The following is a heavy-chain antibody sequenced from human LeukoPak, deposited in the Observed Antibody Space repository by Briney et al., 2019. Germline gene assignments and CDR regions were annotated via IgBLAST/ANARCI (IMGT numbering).Heavy chain of an antibody. J-gene: IGHJ4*02. V-gene: IGHV1-69*13. CDR1: GGTFSSYA. D-gene: IGHD4-23*01. CDR3: ASSGKGRSFTVVTSLGSDLSVY. CDR2: IIPIFGTP. Sequence: RASVKVSCKASGGTFSSYAISWVRQAPGQGLEWMGGIIPIFGTPNYAQKFQGRVTITAGESTSTAYMELSSLRSEDTAVYYCASSGKGRSFTVVTSLGSDLSVYWGQGTLVTVSS.